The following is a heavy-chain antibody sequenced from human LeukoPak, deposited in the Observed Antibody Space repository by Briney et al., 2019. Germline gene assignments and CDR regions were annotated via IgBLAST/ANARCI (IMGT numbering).Heavy chain of an antibody. V-gene: IGHV3-7*03. D-gene: IGHD3-9*01. CDR2: IKPDGSQK. CDR3: AKDGVDILTGYPFDY. J-gene: IGHJ4*02. CDR1: GFTFSSYS. Sequence: GGSLRLSCAASGFTFSSYSMNWVRQAPGKGLEWVANIKPDGSQKYYVDSVKGRFTISRENAKNSLYLQMNSLRAEDTALYYCAKDGVDILTGYPFDYWGQGTLVTVSS.